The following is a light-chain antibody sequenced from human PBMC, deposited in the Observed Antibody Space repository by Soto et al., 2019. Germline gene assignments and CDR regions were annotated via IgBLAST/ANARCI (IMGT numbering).Light chain of an antibody. V-gene: IGLV2-14*03. CDR2: NLS. CDR1: SSDVCGYNY. J-gene: IGLJ1*01. CDR3: SSYTTSNTRQIV. Sequence: QSALSQPASVSRSPGQSITISCTGTSSDVCGYNYVSWYQHHPGKAPKLIIYNLSNRPSGVSNRFSGSKSGNTASLTISGLQPEDEADYYCSSYTTSNTRQIVFGTGTKVTVL.